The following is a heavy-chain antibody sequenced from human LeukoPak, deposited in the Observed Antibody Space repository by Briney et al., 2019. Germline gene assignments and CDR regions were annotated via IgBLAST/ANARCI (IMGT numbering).Heavy chain of an antibody. V-gene: IGHV3-48*03. Sequence: GWSLTLSCAASGFTFRSYEMNWVRQAPGKGLEWVSYISTSGGTIYYADSVKGRFAISRDNARNSLYLQMNSLRAEDTAVYYCARAFSIDGWGQGTLGTVSS. CDR3: ARAFSIDG. CDR2: ISTSGGTI. D-gene: IGHD3-3*02. J-gene: IGHJ4*02. CDR1: GFTFRSYE.